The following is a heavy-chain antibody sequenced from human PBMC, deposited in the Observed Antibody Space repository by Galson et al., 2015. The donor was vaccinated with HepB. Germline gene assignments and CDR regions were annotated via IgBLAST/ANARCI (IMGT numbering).Heavy chain of an antibody. CDR1: GFTFSNYA. V-gene: IGHV3-23*01. Sequence: SLRLSCAASGFTFSNYAMSWVRQAPGKGLEWVSGISGSGGSTYHADSVKGRFTISRDNSKNTLYLQMNSLGAEDTAVYYCAIWVSGSDDYWGQGTLVTVSS. D-gene: IGHD3-10*01. CDR2: ISGSGGST. CDR3: AIWVSGSDDY. J-gene: IGHJ4*02.